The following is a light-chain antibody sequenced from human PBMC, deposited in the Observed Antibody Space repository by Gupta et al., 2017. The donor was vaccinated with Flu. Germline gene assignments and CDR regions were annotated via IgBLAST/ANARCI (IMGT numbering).Light chain of an antibody. CDR1: QSRLHSNRYNY. Sequence: DIVMTQSPLSLPVTPGESASIPCRSSQSRLHSNRYNYLDWYLQKPGQSPQLLIYLGSNRASGVPDRFSGSGSGTDFTLKISRVEAEDVGVYYCMQALQTPWTFGQGTKVDIK. V-gene: IGKV2-28*01. J-gene: IGKJ1*01. CDR2: LGS. CDR3: MQALQTPWT.